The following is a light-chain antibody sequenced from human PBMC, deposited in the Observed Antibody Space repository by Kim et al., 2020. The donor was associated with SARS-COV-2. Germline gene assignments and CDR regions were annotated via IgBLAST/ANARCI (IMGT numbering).Light chain of an antibody. CDR1: QSVSRGY. CDR2: GAS. J-gene: IGKJ2*01. V-gene: IGKV3-20*01. Sequence: SPGERSTLSCRARQSVSRGYLAWDQQKPGQAPRLLIYGASSRATGIPDRFSGSGSGTDFTLTISRLEPEDFAVYYCQPYGSSPPYTFGQGTKLEIK. CDR3: QPYGSSPPYT.